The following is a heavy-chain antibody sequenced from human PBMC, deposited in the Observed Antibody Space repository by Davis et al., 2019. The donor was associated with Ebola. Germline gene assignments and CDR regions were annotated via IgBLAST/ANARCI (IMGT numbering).Heavy chain of an antibody. CDR1: GFTFDDFA. V-gene: IGHV3-74*01. Sequence: GESLKISCAASGFTFDDFAMTWVRQAPGKGLVWVSRINGDGEKTGYAESVKGRFTISRDNAKNTLYLQMNSLQVEDTAIYYCARDFDRVREWGQGTLVTVSS. CDR2: INGDGEKT. CDR3: ARDFDRVRE. J-gene: IGHJ4*02. D-gene: IGHD3-22*01.